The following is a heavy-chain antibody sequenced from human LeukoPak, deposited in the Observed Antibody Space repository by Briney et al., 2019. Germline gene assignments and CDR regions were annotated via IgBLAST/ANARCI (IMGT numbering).Heavy chain of an antibody. CDR1: GGSIISYY. Sequence: SETLSLTCTVSGGSIISYYWSWIRQPPGKGLEWIGYIYYSGSTNYNPSLKSRVTISVDTSKNQFSLKLSSVTAADTAVYYCARGMSGQGYCSSTSCYPGPYFDYWGQGTLFTVSS. V-gene: IGHV4-59*01. J-gene: IGHJ4*02. CDR2: IYYSGST. CDR3: ARGMSGQGYCSSTSCYPGPYFDY. D-gene: IGHD2-2*01.